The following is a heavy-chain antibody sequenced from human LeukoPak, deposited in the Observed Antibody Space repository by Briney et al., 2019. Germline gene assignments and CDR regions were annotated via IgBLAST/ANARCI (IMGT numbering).Heavy chain of an antibody. Sequence: SVKVSRKASGGTFSSYAISWVRQAPGRGLEWMGRIIPIFGTANYAQKFQGRVTITTDESTSTAYMELSSLRSEDTAVYYCARVSYYYDSRDDYWGQGTLVTVSS. CDR1: GGTFSSYA. CDR3: ARVSYYYDSRDDY. V-gene: IGHV1-69*05. D-gene: IGHD3-22*01. CDR2: IIPIFGTA. J-gene: IGHJ4*02.